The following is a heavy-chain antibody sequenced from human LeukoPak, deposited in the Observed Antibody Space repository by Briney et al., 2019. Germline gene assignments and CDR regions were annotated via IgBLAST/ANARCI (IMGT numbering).Heavy chain of an antibody. CDR2: IYSGGST. Sequence: QPGGSLRLSCAASRFSFSNYWMTWVRQAPGKGLEWVSVIYSGGSTYYADSVKGRFTISRDNSKNTLYLQMNSLRAEDTAVYYCASSITLGPFDYWGQGTLVTVSS. CDR3: ASSITLGPFDY. CDR1: RFSFSNYW. D-gene: IGHD2/OR15-2a*01. J-gene: IGHJ4*02. V-gene: IGHV3-53*01.